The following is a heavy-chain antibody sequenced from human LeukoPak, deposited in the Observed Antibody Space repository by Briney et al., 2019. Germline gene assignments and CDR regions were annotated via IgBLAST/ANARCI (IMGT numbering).Heavy chain of an antibody. Sequence: SETLSLTCTVSGGSISSGSYYWSWIRQHAGKGLEWIGRIYTSGSTNYNPSLKSRVTISVDTSKNQFSLKLSSVTAADTAVYYCARDGDPDYFDYWGQGTLVAVSS. CDR1: GGSISSGSYY. CDR3: ARDGDPDYFDY. CDR2: IYTSGST. J-gene: IGHJ4*02. D-gene: IGHD7-27*01. V-gene: IGHV4-61*02.